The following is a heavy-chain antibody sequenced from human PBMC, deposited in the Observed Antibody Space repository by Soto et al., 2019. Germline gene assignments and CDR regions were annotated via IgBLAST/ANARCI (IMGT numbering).Heavy chain of an antibody. V-gene: IGHV3-33*01. CDR3: ARVSEGGSYYGGLDY. CDR2: IWYDGSNK. Sequence: QVQLVESGGGVVQPGRSLRLSCAASGFTFSSYGMHWVRQAPGKGLEWVAVIWYDGSNKYYADSVKGRFTISRDNSKNTLYQQMNRLRAEDTAVYYCARVSEGGSYYGGLDYWGQGTLVTVSS. J-gene: IGHJ4*02. D-gene: IGHD1-26*01. CDR1: GFTFSSYG.